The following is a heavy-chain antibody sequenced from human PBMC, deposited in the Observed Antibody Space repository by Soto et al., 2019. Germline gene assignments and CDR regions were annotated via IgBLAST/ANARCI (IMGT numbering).Heavy chain of an antibody. V-gene: IGHV3-33*01. J-gene: IGHJ4*02. CDR3: ARDLSGTFY. Sequence: QVLLVESGGGVVQPGRSLRLSCAASGFTFSSYGMHWVRQAPGKGQEWVAVIWYDGSNKYYADSVKGRFTISRDNSKNTLYLQMNSLRAEDTVVYYCARDLSGTFYWGQGTLVTVSS. CDR1: GFTFSSYG. CDR2: IWYDGSNK. D-gene: IGHD6-25*01.